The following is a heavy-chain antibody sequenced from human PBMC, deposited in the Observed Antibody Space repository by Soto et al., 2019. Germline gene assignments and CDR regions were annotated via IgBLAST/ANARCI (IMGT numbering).Heavy chain of an antibody. V-gene: IGHV3-48*02. J-gene: IGHJ6*02. Sequence: GGSLRLSCAASGFTFHTYSMNWVRQAPGKGLEWISYISSASTTTYYADSVKGRFTISRDNAGNSLYLQLNNLRDEDTAVYSRARVGDHLVPYYYYGMDVWGQGTTVTVSS. CDR2: ISSASTTT. CDR3: ARVGDHLVPYYYYGMDV. D-gene: IGHD3-10*01. CDR1: GFTFHTYS.